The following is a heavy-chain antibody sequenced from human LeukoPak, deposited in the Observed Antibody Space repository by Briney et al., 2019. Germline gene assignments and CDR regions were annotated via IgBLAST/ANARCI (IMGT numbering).Heavy chain of an antibody. CDR1: GFTFSTYA. CDR3: LGYCSGGSCYSGGY. J-gene: IGHJ4*02. D-gene: IGHD2-15*01. CDR2: ITPTAGNT. Sequence: PGGSLRLSCAASGFTFSTYAMSWVRQAPGKGLEWVSAITPTAGNTYYADSVKGRFTISRDTSKNTQFLQTNSLRAEDTAVYYCLGYCSGGSCYSGGYWGQGTLVTVSS. V-gene: IGHV3-23*01.